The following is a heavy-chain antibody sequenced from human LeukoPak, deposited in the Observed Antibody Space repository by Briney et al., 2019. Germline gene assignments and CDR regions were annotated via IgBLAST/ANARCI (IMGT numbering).Heavy chain of an antibody. CDR3: ARVRYRLAETYIDY. Sequence: EASVKVSCKASGYTFTSYGISWVRQAPGQGLEWMGWINPNSGDTNYAQKFQGRVTMTRDTSISTAYMELSRLRSDDTAVYYCARVRYRLAETYIDYWGQGTLVTVSS. CDR2: INPNSGDT. D-gene: IGHD3-16*01. CDR1: GYTFTSYG. J-gene: IGHJ4*02. V-gene: IGHV1-2*02.